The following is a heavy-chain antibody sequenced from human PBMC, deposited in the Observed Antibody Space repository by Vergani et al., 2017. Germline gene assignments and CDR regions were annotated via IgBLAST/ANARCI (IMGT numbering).Heavy chain of an antibody. CDR1: GFTFSSYW. Sequence: EVQLVESGGGLVQPGGSLRLSCAASGFTFSSYWMSWVRQAPGKGLEWVANIKQDGSEKYYVDSVKGRFTISRDNAKNSLYLQMDSLRAEDTAVYYCAREGGFCVMDVWGQGTTVTVSS. CDR3: AREGGFCVMDV. J-gene: IGHJ6*02. CDR2: IKQDGSEK. V-gene: IGHV3-7*01. D-gene: IGHD1-26*01.